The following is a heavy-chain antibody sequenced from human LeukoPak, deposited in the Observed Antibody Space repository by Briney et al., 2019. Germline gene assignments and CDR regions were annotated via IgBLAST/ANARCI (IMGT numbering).Heavy chain of an antibody. CDR1: GYSISSGYY. J-gene: IGHJ6*03. Sequence: SETLSLTCTVSGYSISSGYYWGWIRQPPGKGLEWIGSIYHSGSTYYNPSLKSRVTISVDTSKNQFSLKLSSVTAADTAVYYCAREGGSYYEYYFYKHVWGKGPRVTVSS. CDR3: AREGGSYYEYYFYKHV. CDR2: IYHSGST. D-gene: IGHD1-26*01. V-gene: IGHV4-38-2*02.